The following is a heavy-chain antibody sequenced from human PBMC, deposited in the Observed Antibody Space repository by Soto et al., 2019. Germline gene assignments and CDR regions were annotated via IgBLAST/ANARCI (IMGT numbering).Heavy chain of an antibody. D-gene: IGHD3-3*01. CDR1: GFTFTSSA. V-gene: IGHV1-58*01. J-gene: IGHJ5*02. CDR2: IVVGSGNT. Sequence: GASVKVSCKASGFTFTSSALQWVRQARGQGLEWIGWIVVGSGNTNYAQKFQDRVTITRDKSTSTAYMELSSLRSEDTAVYYCAGFWNGHIRNWFDPWGQGTLVTVSS. CDR3: AGFWNGHIRNWFDP.